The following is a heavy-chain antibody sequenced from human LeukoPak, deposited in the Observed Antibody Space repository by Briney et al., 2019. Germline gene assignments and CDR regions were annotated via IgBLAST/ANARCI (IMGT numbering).Heavy chain of an antibody. D-gene: IGHD3-9*01. CDR3: ARYRVRYFDWLQPLEY. J-gene: IGHJ4*02. Sequence: GGPLRLSCAASGFTFNDYHMSWVRQAPGKGLEWVSYISDSGTIYYADSVKGRFTISRDNAKNSLYLQMNSLRAEDTAVYYCARYRVRYFDWLQPLEYWGQGTLVTVSS. CDR2: ISDSGTI. CDR1: GFTFNDYH. V-gene: IGHV3-11*01.